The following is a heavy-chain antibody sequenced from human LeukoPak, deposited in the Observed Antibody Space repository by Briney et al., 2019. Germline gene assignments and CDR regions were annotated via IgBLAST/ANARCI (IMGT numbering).Heavy chain of an antibody. CDR1: GGSISSLY. D-gene: IGHD2-21*01. J-gene: IGHJ4*02. CDR2: IYHSGST. Sequence: PSETLSLTCAVSGGSISSLYWSWIRQPPGKGLEWIGYIYHSGSTIYNPSLKSRVTISVDTSKNQFSLKLSSMTAADTAVYYCARAIMAYGPFDFWGPGTLVTVSS. CDR3: ARAIMAYGPFDF. V-gene: IGHV4-59*11.